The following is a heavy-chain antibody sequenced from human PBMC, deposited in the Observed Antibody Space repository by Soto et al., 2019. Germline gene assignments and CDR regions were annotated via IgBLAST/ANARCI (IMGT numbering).Heavy chain of an antibody. Sequence: GGSLRLSCAASGFTFSSYEMNWVRQAPGKGLEWASYISSSGSSIYYADSVKGRFTISRDNAKNSVYLQMNSLRAEGTAVYYCARDTWAGGGSLPFDYWGQGTLVTVSS. CDR2: ISSSGSSI. D-gene: IGHD2-15*01. V-gene: IGHV3-48*03. CDR3: ARDTWAGGGSLPFDY. CDR1: GFTFSSYE. J-gene: IGHJ4*02.